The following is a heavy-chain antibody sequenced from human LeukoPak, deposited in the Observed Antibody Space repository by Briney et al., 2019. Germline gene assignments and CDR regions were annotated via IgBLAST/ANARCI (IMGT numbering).Heavy chain of an antibody. Sequence: PGESLKISCKGSGYSFTSYWIGWVRQMPGKGLEWMGIIYPGDSDTRYSPSFQGQVTISADKSISTAYLQWSSLKASDTAMYYCARQRGYGGNRAYFDYWGQGTLVTVSS. CDR3: ARQRGYGGNRAYFDY. D-gene: IGHD4-23*01. CDR2: IYPGDSDT. CDR1: GYSFTSYW. J-gene: IGHJ4*02. V-gene: IGHV5-51*01.